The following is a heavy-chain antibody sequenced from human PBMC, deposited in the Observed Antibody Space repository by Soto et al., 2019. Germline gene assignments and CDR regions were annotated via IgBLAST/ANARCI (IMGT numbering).Heavy chain of an antibody. Sequence: PGGSLRLSCAASGFTFSSYEMNWVRQAPGKGLEWVSYISSSGSTIYYADSVKGRFTISRDNAKNSLYLQMNSLRAEDTAVYYCAREMEAITIFGVVNPHYGGMDVWGQGTTATV. V-gene: IGHV3-48*03. J-gene: IGHJ6*02. CDR3: AREMEAITIFGVVNPHYGGMDV. D-gene: IGHD3-3*01. CDR1: GFTFSSYE. CDR2: ISSSGSTI.